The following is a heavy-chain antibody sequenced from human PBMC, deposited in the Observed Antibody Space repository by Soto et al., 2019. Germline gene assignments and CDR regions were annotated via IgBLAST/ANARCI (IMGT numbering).Heavy chain of an antibody. CDR3: ARIVAATDGFDI. J-gene: IGHJ3*02. CDR1: GGSISSSSYY. D-gene: IGHD1-26*01. V-gene: IGHV4-39*01. Sequence: QLQLQESGPGLVKPSETLSLTCTVSGGSISSSSYYWGWIRQPPGKGLEWIGSIYYSGSTYYNPSPKGRVTISVDTSKNQFSLKLSSVTAADTAVYYCARIVAATDGFDIWGQGTMVTVSS. CDR2: IYYSGST.